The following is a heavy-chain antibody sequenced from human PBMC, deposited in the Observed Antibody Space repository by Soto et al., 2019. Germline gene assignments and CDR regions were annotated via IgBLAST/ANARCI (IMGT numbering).Heavy chain of an antibody. Sequence: EVLLVGSGGGIVQPGGSLRLSCTTSGFPFGGEWMHWVRQVPGKGLEWVSRMNKDGSLIAYADSVRGRLTISRDNAKSTLYLQMNSLRPEDTALYFCVRPYGDPPGWGQGTLVTVSS. CDR3: VRPYGDPPG. V-gene: IGHV3-74*01. J-gene: IGHJ4*02. CDR2: MNKDGSLI. D-gene: IGHD4-17*01. CDR1: GFPFGGEW.